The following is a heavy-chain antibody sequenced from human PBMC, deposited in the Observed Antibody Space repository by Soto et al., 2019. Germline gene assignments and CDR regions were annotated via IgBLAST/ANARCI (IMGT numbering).Heavy chain of an antibody. J-gene: IGHJ6*02. V-gene: IGHV4-34*01. CDR3: ARGPSNYYDSSVGGMDV. Sequence: SETLSLTCAVYGGSFSGYYWSWIRQPPGKGLEWIGEINHSGSTNYNPSLKSRVTISVDTSKNQFSLKLSSVTAADTAVYYCARGPSNYYDSSVGGMDVWGQGTTAPAP. CDR2: INHSGST. CDR1: GGSFSGYY. D-gene: IGHD3-22*01.